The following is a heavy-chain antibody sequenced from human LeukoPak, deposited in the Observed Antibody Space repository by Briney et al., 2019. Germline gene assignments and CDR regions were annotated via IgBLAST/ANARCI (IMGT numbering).Heavy chain of an antibody. V-gene: IGHV4-34*01. CDR1: GDFLSGYH. Sequence: SETLSLTCAVQGDFLSGYHWSWIRQPPGKGLEWIGEINHSGGTNYNPSLKSRVTISVDTSKNQFSLKLSSVTAADTAVYYCATKGYYYMDVWGKGTTVTVSS. CDR2: INHSGGT. J-gene: IGHJ6*03. CDR3: ATKGYYYMDV.